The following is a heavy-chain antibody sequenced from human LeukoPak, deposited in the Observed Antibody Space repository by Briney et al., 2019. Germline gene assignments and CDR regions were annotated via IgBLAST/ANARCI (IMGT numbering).Heavy chain of an antibody. CDR2: ISGSGGST. CDR1: GFTFSSYA. CDR3: AKPHDYGDYQGGFDP. D-gene: IGHD4-17*01. Sequence: GGSLRLSCAASGFTFSSYAMSWVRQAPGKGLEWVSAISGSGGSTYYADSVKGRFTISRDNSKNTLYLQMNSLRAEDTAVYYCAKPHDYGDYQGGFDPWGQGTLVTVSS. V-gene: IGHV3-23*01. J-gene: IGHJ5*02.